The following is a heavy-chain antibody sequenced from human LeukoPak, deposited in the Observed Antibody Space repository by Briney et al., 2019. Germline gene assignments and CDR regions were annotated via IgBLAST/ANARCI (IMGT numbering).Heavy chain of an antibody. CDR1: GYTFTGYY. D-gene: IGHD4-17*01. V-gene: IGHV1-2*02. J-gene: IGHJ4*02. CDR2: INPNSGGT. CDR3: ARDYDYGDFDY. Sequence: ASVKVSCKASGYTFTGYYMHWVRQAPGQGLEWMGWINPNSGGTNYAQKVQGRVTMTRDTSISTAYMELSRLRSDDTAVYYCARDYDYGDFDYWGQGTLVTVSS.